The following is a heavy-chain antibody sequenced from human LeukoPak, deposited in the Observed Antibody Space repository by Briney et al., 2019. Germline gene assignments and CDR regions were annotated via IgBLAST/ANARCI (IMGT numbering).Heavy chain of an antibody. Sequence: PGRSLRLSCAASGFTFSSYGMHWVRQAPGKGLEWVAVISYDGSNKYYADSVKGRFTISRDNSKNTLYLQMNSLGAEDTAVYYCAKRATLTDFDYWGQGTLVTVSS. CDR3: AKRATLTDFDY. CDR1: GFTFSSYG. CDR2: ISYDGSNK. J-gene: IGHJ4*02. D-gene: IGHD2/OR15-2a*01. V-gene: IGHV3-30*18.